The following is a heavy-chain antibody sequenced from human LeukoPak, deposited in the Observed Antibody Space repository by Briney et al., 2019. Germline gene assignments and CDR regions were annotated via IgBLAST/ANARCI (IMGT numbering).Heavy chain of an antibody. J-gene: IGHJ4*02. D-gene: IGHD3-10*01. CDR3: ARVGAMVRGVIPFDY. V-gene: IGHV3-48*01. Sequence: PGGSLRLSCAASGFTFSSYSMNWVRQAPGKGLEWVSYISSSSSTIYYADSVKGRFTISRDNAKNSLYLQMNSMRAEDTAVYYCARVGAMVRGVIPFDYWGQGTLVTVSS. CDR1: GFTFSSYS. CDR2: ISSSSSTI.